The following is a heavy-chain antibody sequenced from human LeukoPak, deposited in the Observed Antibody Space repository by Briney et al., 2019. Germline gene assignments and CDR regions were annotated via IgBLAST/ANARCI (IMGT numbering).Heavy chain of an antibody. CDR3: ARSGWPYYFDY. J-gene: IGHJ4*02. CDR2: LHSDGTST. V-gene: IGHV3-74*01. CDR1: GFTLSNYG. D-gene: IGHD6-25*01. Sequence: GGSLRLSCAASGFTLSNYGMHWVRQAPGKGLVWVSRLHSDGTSTSYADSVRGRFTISRDNARNTLYLQMNTLRAEDTAVCYCARSGWPYYFDYWGQGTLVTVSS.